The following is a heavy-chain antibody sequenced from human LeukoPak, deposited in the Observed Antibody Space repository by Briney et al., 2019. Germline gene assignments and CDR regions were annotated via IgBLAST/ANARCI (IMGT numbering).Heavy chain of an antibody. V-gene: IGHV4-59*08. CDR1: GGSISSYY. Sequence: SSETLSLTCTVSGGSISSYYWSWIRQPPGKGLEWIGYIYYSGSTYYNPSLKSRVTISVDTSKNQFSLKLSSVTAADTAVYYCARQIVVVVAATTHNWFDPWGQGTLVTVSS. CDR3: ARQIVVVVAATTHNWFDP. J-gene: IGHJ5*02. D-gene: IGHD2-15*01. CDR2: IYYSGST.